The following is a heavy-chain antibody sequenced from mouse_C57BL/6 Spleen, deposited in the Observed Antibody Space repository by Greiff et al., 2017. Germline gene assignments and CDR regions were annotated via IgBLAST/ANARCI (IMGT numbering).Heavy chain of an antibody. Sequence: EVKLVESGPGLVKPSQSLSLTCSVTGYSITSGYYWNWIRQFPGNKLEWMGYISYDGSNNYNPSLKNRISITRDTSKNQFFLKLNSVTTEDTATYYCAREGITTVVPYFDYWGQGTTLTVSS. D-gene: IGHD1-1*01. CDR1: GYSITSGYY. V-gene: IGHV3-6*01. CDR2: ISYDGSN. J-gene: IGHJ2*01. CDR3: AREGITTVVPYFDY.